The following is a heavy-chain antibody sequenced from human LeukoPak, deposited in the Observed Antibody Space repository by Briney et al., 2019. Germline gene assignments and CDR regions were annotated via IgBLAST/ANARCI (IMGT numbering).Heavy chain of an antibody. CDR2: IIPIFGTA. V-gene: IGHV1-69*01. J-gene: IGHJ6*03. Sequence: SSVKVSCKASGGTFSSYAISWVRQAPGQGLEWMGGIIPIFGTANYAQKFQGRVTITADESTSTAYMELSSLRSEDTAVYYCAREELRFLEWPLYYYMDVWGKGTTVTVPS. D-gene: IGHD3-3*01. CDR1: GGTFSSYA. CDR3: AREELRFLEWPLYYYMDV.